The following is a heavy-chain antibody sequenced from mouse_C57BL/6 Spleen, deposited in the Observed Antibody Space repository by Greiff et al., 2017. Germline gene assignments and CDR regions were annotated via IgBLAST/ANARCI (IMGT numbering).Heavy chain of an antibody. J-gene: IGHJ3*01. V-gene: IGHV1-64*01. CDR3: ARWRQHPFAY. CDR2: IHPNSGST. Sequence: QVQLQQSGAELVKPGASVKLSCKASGYTFTSYWMHWVKQRPGQGLEWIGMIHPNSGSTNYNEKFKSKATLTVDKSSSTAYMQLSSLTSEDSAVYYCARWRQHPFAYWGQGTLVTVSA. D-gene: IGHD3-2*01. CDR1: GYTFTSYW.